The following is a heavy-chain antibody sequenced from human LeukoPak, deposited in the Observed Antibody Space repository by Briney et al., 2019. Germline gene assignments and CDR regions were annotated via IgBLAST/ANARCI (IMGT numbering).Heavy chain of an antibody. CDR3: ARDKIAAAGNFDY. D-gene: IGHD6-13*01. J-gene: IGHJ4*02. CDR1: GGTFSSYT. CDR2: IIPILGIA. V-gene: IGHV1-69*04. Sequence: SVKVSCKASGGTFSSYTISWVRQALGQGLEWMGRIIPILGIANYAQKFQGRVTITADKSTSTAYMELSSLRSEDMAVYYCARDKIAAAGNFDYWGQGTLVTVSS.